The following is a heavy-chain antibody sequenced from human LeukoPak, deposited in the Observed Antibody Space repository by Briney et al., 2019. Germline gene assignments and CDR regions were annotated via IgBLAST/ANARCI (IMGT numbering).Heavy chain of an antibody. Sequence: GGSLRLSCVASGFTFSTYWMHWVRQAPGKGLVWVARIQYDGSTTSYADSVKGRFTISRDNAKKTLYVQMNSLRAEDTAVYYCARALVAGVTLNALDIWGQGTMVTVSS. CDR3: ARALVAGVTLNALDI. CDR2: IQYDGSTT. J-gene: IGHJ3*02. D-gene: IGHD2-15*01. V-gene: IGHV3-74*01. CDR1: GFTFSTYW.